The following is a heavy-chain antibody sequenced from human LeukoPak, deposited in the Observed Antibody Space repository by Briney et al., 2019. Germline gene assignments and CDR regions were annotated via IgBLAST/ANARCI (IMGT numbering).Heavy chain of an antibody. Sequence: GGSLRLSCAASGFTFDDYAMHWVRQAPGKGLEWVSGISWSGGSKGYADSVKGRFTNSRDNAKNSLYLQMNSLRVEDMAFYYCAKGGGSYLEYFQLGAQGTLVTVSS. CDR1: GFTFDDYA. CDR3: AKGGGSYLEYFQL. CDR2: ISWSGGSK. J-gene: IGHJ1*01. D-gene: IGHD1-26*01. V-gene: IGHV3-9*03.